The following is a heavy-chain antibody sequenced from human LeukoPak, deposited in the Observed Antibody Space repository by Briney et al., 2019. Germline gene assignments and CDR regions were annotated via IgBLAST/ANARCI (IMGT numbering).Heavy chain of an antibody. CDR2: TYYRSQWFT. J-gene: IGHJ4*02. CDR3: ARQGGLGWLTLDY. Sequence: SQTLSLTCAISGESVSGNTASGTWIRQSSSRGLEWLGKTYYRSQWFTHYAVSVKSRIIINPDTSKNQVSLQLNSVTPEDTAVYYCARQGGLGWLTLDYWGQGTLVTVSS. CDR1: GESVSGNTAS. D-gene: IGHD2-21*01. V-gene: IGHV6-1*01.